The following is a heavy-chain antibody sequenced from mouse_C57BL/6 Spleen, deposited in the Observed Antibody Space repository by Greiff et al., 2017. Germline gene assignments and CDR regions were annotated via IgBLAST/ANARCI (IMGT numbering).Heavy chain of an antibody. CDR3: ARGNYGSSYPYYFDY. CDR2: ISSGSSTI. Sequence: EVQLVESGGGLVKPGGSLKLSCAASGFTFSDYGMHWVRQAPEKGLEWVAYISSGSSTIYYADTVKGRFTISRDNAKNTLFLQMTSLRSEDTAMYYCARGNYGSSYPYYFDYWGQGTTLTVSS. CDR1: GFTFSDYG. J-gene: IGHJ2*01. V-gene: IGHV5-17*01. D-gene: IGHD1-1*01.